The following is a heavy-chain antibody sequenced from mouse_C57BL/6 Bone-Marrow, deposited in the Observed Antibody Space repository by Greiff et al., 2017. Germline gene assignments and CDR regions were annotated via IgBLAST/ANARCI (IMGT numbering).Heavy chain of an antibody. D-gene: IGHD6-1*01. V-gene: IGHV1-5*01. Sequence: EVQLQQSGPELARPGASVKMSCKASGYKFTSYWMHWVKQRPGQGLEWIGAIYPGDGDTSYNQKFKGKAKLTAVTSASTAYMELSSLTYEDSAVYCCLLQPFAYWGQGTLLTVSA. J-gene: IGHJ3*01. CDR2: IYPGDGDT. CDR3: LLQPFAY. CDR1: GYKFTSYW.